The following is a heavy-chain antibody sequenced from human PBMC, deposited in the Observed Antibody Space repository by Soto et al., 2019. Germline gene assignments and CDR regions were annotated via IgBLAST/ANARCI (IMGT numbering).Heavy chain of an antibody. CDR3: ARAVRSGSYPYYYYGMDV. V-gene: IGHV3-74*01. D-gene: IGHD3-10*01. Sequence: EVQVVESGGGLVQPGGSLRLSCAASGFTFSSYWMHWVRQAPGKGLVWVSRINSDGSSTSYADSVKGRFTISRDNAKNKLYLQMNSLRAEDTAVYYCARAVRSGSYPYYYYGMDVWGQGTTVTVSS. CDR2: INSDGSST. CDR1: GFTFSSYW. J-gene: IGHJ6*02.